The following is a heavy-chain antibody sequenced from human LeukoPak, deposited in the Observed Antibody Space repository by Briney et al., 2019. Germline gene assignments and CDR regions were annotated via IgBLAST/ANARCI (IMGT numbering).Heavy chain of an antibody. CDR3: ARDKRGDGYGDFDY. J-gene: IGHJ4*02. CDR2: IYYSGST. D-gene: IGHD5-24*01. CDR1: GGSISSYY. Sequence: SETLSLTCTVSGGSISSYYWSWIRQPPGKGLEWIGYIYYSGSTNYNPSLKSRVTMSVDTSKNQFSLRLSSVTAADTAVYYCARDKRGDGYGDFDYWGQGTLVTVSS. V-gene: IGHV4-59*01.